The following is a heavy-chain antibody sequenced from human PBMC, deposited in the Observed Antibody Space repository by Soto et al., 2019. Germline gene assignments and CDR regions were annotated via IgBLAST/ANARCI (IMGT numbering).Heavy chain of an antibody. D-gene: IGHD6-6*01. CDR3: ARLVGNSWLDH. CDR2: TYYRSIWQT. J-gene: IGHJ5*02. V-gene: IGHV6-1*01. Sequence: QVQLQQSGPGLVKPSQTLSLTCAISGDSVSSNSAVWNWIRQSPSRGLEWLGRTYYRSIWQTEYAGSVKSRMTINPAASKTQFSLQLNSVTPEDTAMYYWARLVGNSWLDHWGQGTLVTVSS. CDR1: GDSVSSNSAV.